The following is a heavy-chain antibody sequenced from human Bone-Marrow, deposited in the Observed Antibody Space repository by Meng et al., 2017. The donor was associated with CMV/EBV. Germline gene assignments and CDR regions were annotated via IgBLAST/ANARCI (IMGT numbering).Heavy chain of an antibody. CDR1: GGSFNGYY. CDR2: YNHGGST. J-gene: IGHJ4*02. CDR3: ARGPGITAHFDH. Sequence: GSLRLSCAVYGGSFNGYYWTWIRQTPGKGLEWIGEYNHGGSTTYNPSLKSRVTISVDTSKNQMSLKMTSVTATDTAVYFCARGPGITAHFDHWGQGTLVTASS. D-gene: IGHD5-18*01. V-gene: IGHV4-34*01.